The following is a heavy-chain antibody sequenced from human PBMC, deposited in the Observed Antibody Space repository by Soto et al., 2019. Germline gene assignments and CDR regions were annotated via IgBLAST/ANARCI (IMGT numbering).Heavy chain of an antibody. V-gene: IGHV3-21*01. CDR3: ARGCHGSGNYYYYGMDV. D-gene: IGHD3-10*01. CDR1: GFTFSSYS. J-gene: IGHJ6*02. CDR2: ISSSSSYI. Sequence: EVQLVESGGGLVKPGGSLRLSCAASGFTFSSYSMNWVRQAPGKGLEWVSSISSSSSYIYYADSVKGRFTISRDNAKNSLYLQMNSLRAEDTAVYYCARGCHGSGNYYYYGMDVWGQGTTVTVSS.